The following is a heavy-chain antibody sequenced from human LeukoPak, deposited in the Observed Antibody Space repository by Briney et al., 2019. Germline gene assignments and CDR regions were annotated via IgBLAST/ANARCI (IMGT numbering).Heavy chain of an antibody. CDR2: INRSGST. V-gene: IGHV4-34*01. CDR3: ARTLTTTTFDY. D-gene: IGHD4-11*01. Sequence: SETLSLTCAVNGGSFSAYNWSWIRQPPGKGLEWIGEINRSGSTNYNPSLKSRVAISVDTSKTQFSLKLRSVTAADTAVYYCARTLTTTTFDYWGPGTLVAVSS. CDR1: GGSFSAYN. J-gene: IGHJ4*02.